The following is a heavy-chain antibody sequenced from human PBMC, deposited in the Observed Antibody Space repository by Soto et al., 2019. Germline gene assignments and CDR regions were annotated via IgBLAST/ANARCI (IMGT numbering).Heavy chain of an antibody. CDR2: ISTHNANT. CDR3: ARDYCSSARCYGRDY. Sequence: QVQLVQSGAEVKKPGASVKVSCKASGYTFTTYGISWVRQAPGQGLEWMGWISTHNANTKYAQKIQGRVTMTTDTPTSTAYMEMASLPSDDSAVYYCARDYCSSARCYGRDYWGQGTLVTVSS. CDR1: GYTFTTYG. D-gene: IGHD2-2*01. J-gene: IGHJ4*02. V-gene: IGHV1-18*01.